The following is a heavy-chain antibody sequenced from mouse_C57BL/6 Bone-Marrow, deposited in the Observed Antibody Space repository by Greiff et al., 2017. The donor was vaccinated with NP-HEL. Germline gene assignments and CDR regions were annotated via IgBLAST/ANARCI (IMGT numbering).Heavy chain of an antibody. J-gene: IGHJ2*01. CDR1: GYTFTTYP. D-gene: IGHD2-1*01. CDR2: FHPYNDDT. V-gene: IGHV1-47*01. CDR3: ARGGNYWYYFDY. Sequence: QVHVKQSGAELVKPGASVKMSCKASGYTFTTYPIEWVKQNHGKSLEWIGNFHPYNDDTEYNEKFKNKATLTVEKSSSTVYLELSRLTSDDSSVYYCARGGNYWYYFDYWGQGNTLTVSS.